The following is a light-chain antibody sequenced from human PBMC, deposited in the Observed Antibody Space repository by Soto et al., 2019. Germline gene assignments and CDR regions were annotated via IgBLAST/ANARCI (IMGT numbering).Light chain of an antibody. Sequence: QSVLTQPPSASGTPGQRVTISCSGSSSNIGSNTVSWYQQFPGTAPNVLVYSNNQRPSGVPGRFSCSKSGSAASLAISGLEYDEEAYYYCAAGDDRFNGAVFGGGTKLTVL. CDR3: AAGDDRFNGAV. J-gene: IGLJ7*01. V-gene: IGLV1-44*01. CDR1: SSNIGSNT. CDR2: SNN.